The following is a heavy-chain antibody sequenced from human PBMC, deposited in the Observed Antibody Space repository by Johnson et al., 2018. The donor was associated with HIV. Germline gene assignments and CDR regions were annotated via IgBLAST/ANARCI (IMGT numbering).Heavy chain of an antibody. J-gene: IGHJ3*02. D-gene: IGHD5-12*01. Sequence: VQLVESGGDVVQPGRSLRLSCAASGFTFSSYAMSWVRQAPGKGLEWVSAISGSGGSTYYADSVKGRFTLSRDNSKNTLYLQMNSLRAEDTAVYFCARDQGYNGFEPDAFDIWGRGTMVTVSS. CDR3: ARDQGYNGFEPDAFDI. CDR2: ISGSGGST. CDR1: GFTFSSYA. V-gene: IGHV3-23*04.